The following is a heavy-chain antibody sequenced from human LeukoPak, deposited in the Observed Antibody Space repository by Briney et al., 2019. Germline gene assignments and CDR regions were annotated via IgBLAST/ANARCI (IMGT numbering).Heavy chain of an antibody. CDR3: AREGHYGDYLDY. CDR2: IYSGGST. V-gene: IGHV3-66*01. D-gene: IGHD4-17*01. Sequence: GGSLRLSCAASGFTVSSNYMSWVRQAPGKGLEWVSVIYSGGSTYYADSVKGRFTISRDNSKNTLYLQMNSLRAEDTAVYCCAREGHYGDYLDYWGQGTLVTVSS. CDR1: GFTVSSNY. J-gene: IGHJ4*02.